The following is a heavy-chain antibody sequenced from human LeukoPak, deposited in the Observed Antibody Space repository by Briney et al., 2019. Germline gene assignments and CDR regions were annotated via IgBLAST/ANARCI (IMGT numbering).Heavy chain of an antibody. Sequence: GGPLKPPCPPPGLSFKNHGMHWVRQAPAKGLKWVAIIWYDGSNTYYADSVKGRFTVSRDNSKNTLYLQMNSLRAEDTAVYYCARDRTVRYFDYWGQGTLVRVSS. J-gene: IGHJ4*02. V-gene: IGHV3-33*01. CDR2: IWYDGSNT. CDR1: GLSFKNHG. CDR3: ARDRTVRYFDY.